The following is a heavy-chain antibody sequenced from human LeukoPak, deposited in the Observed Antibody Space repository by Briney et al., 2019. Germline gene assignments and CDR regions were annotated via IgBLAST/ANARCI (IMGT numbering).Heavy chain of an antibody. J-gene: IGHJ6*03. CDR1: GYTFTGYG. CDR3: ARMGDSSSSNYYCYYMDV. CDR2: ISAYNGNT. Sequence: ASVKVSCKAPGYTFTGYGISWVRQAPGQGLEWMGWISAYNGNTNYAQKLQGRVTMTTDTSTSTAYMELRSLRSEDTAVYYCARMGDSSSSNYYCYYMDVWGKGTTVTVSS. D-gene: IGHD6-6*01. V-gene: IGHV1-18*01.